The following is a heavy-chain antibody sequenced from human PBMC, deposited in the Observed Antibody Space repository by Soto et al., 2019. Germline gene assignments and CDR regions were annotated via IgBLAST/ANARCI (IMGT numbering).Heavy chain of an antibody. CDR2: IYPGDSDT. V-gene: IGHV5-51*01. CDR3: AKHEGYCSTTTCSNFDY. J-gene: IGHJ4*02. D-gene: IGHD2-2*01. Sequence: PGESLKISCKVSGFTFSSYWIAWVRQMPGKGLEWMGIIYPGDSDTSYSPSFQGQVTISADKSINTAYLHWSSPKASDTAIYYCAKHEGYCSTTTCSNFDYWGQGTLVTVSS. CDR1: GFTFSSYW.